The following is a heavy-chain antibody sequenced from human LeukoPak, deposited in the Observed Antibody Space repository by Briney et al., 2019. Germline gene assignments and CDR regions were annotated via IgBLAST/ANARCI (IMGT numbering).Heavy chain of an antibody. V-gene: IGHV5-51*01. Sequence: GESLKISCKGSGYTFTTYWIGWVRQMPGKGLEWMGIIYPSDSDTRYSPSFQGQVTISADKSISTAYQQWSSLKASDSAMYYCARRYGKLPDYWGQGTLVTVSS. J-gene: IGHJ4*02. CDR2: IYPSDSDT. CDR3: ARRYGKLPDY. CDR1: GYTFTTYW. D-gene: IGHD6-13*01.